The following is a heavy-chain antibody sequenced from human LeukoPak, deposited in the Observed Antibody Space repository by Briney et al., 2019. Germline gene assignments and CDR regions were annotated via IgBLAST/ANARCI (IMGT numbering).Heavy chain of an antibody. V-gene: IGHV4-59*08. J-gene: IGHJ3*02. CDR2: IYYSGST. CDR1: GGSISSYH. CDR3: ARHSPGGARKAFDI. Sequence: PSETLSLTCNVSGGSISSYHWSWIRQAPGKGLEWMGYIYYSGSTNYNPSLKSRVTISVDTSKNQVSLKLSSVTAADTAVYYCARHSPGGARKAFDIWGQGTMVTVSS. D-gene: IGHD3-16*01.